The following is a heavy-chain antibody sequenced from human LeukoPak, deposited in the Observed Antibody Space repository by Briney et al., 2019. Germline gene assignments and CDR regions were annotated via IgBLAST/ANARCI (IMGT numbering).Heavy chain of an antibody. V-gene: IGHV3-15*01. CDR3: TTDRGYCSGGRCYNNYYYYGMDV. CDR2: IKSKTDGGTT. Sequence: PGGSLRLSCAASGFTLRNAWMSWVRQAPGKGLEWGGRIKSKTDGGTTDYAAPVKGRFTISRDDSKNTLYLQMNSLKTVDTAVYYCTTDRGYCSGGRCYNNYYYYGMDVWGQGTTVTVSS. J-gene: IGHJ6*02. D-gene: IGHD2-15*01. CDR1: GFTLRNAW.